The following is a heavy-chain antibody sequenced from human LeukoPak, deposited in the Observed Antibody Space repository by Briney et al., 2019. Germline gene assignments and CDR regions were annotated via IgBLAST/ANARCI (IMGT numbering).Heavy chain of an antibody. Sequence: GGSLRLSCAASGFTFSTYGMHWVRQAPGKGLEWVTVISYDGINEYYADSVKGRITISRDNSKNTLFLQITSLRPEDTAVYYCARGRCSSTSCLIDSWGQGTLVTVSS. V-gene: IGHV3-30*19. CDR2: ISYDGINE. CDR1: GFTFSTYG. D-gene: IGHD2-2*01. J-gene: IGHJ4*02. CDR3: ARGRCSSTSCLIDS.